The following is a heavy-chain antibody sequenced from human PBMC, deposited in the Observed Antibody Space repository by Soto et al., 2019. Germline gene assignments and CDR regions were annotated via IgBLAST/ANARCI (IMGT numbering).Heavy chain of an antibody. CDR1: VGSISSSNW. J-gene: IGHJ4*02. Sequence: QVQLQESGPGLVKPSGTLSLTCAVSVGSISSSNWWSWVRQPPGKGLEWIVEIYHSGSTNYTPSLKSRITISLKLSSVTAADTAVYYCARIAVAGTRFDYWGQGTLVTVSS. V-gene: IGHV4-4*02. D-gene: IGHD6-19*01. CDR3: ARIAVAGTRFDY. CDR2: IYHSGST.